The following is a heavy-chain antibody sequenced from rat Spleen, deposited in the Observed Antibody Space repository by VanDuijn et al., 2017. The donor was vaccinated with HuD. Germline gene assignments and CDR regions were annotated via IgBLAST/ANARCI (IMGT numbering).Heavy chain of an antibody. J-gene: IGHJ2*01. CDR3: ARQGTRWYYFDY. Sequence: EVQLVESGGGLVQPGRSMKLSCAALGFTFSDYYMAWVRQAPTKGLEWVATISYDNYSTYYRDSVKGRFTISRDNAKDTLHLQMDSLRSEDTATYYCARQGTRWYYFDYWGQGVMVTVSS. CDR2: ISYDNYST. D-gene: IGHD1-1*01. V-gene: IGHV5-7*01. CDR1: GFTFSDYY.